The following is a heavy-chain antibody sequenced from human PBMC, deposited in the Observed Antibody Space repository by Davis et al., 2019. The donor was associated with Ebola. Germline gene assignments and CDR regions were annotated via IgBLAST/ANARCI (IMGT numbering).Heavy chain of an antibody. Sequence: GESLKISCEGSGYTFVNYWIAWVRQMPGKGPEWMGIIYVGDSDTRYSPSFQGQVTISADKSSDTVFLQWRSLKASDTAMYFCARRGVVAGRGYYFDYWGQGTLVTVSS. CDR3: ARRGVVAGRGYYFDY. CDR2: IYVGDSDT. CDR1: GYTFVNYW. V-gene: IGHV5-51*01. J-gene: IGHJ4*02. D-gene: IGHD6-19*01.